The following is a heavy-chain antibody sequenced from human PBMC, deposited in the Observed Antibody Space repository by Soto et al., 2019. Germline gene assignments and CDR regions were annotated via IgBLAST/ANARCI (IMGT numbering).Heavy chain of an antibody. CDR2: IYYSGSA. CDR3: ARHGVDYGDYASYYYYGMDV. V-gene: IGHV4-39*01. J-gene: IGHJ6*02. D-gene: IGHD4-17*01. Sequence: SQTLRHTNTVADGTISNLPYYWGWIRQPPGKGLEWIGFIYYSGSAYYNPSLKSRVTISIDTSKNQFSLKLTSVTAADTAVFYCARHGVDYGDYASYYYYGMDVWGRGTTVTVSS. CDR1: DGTISNLPYY.